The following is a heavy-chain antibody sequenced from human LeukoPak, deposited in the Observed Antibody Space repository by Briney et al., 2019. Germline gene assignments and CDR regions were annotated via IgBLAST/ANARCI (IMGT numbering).Heavy chain of an antibody. D-gene: IGHD2-2*01. CDR3: ARGVVPAAHDY. CDR1: GGSFSGYY. CDR2: INHSGST. Sequence: SETLSLTCAVYGGSFSGYYGSWIRQPPGKGLEWIGEINHSGSTNYNPSLKSRVTISVDTSKNQFSLKLSSVTAADTAVYYCARGVVPAAHDYWGQGTLVTVSS. V-gene: IGHV4-34*01. J-gene: IGHJ4*02.